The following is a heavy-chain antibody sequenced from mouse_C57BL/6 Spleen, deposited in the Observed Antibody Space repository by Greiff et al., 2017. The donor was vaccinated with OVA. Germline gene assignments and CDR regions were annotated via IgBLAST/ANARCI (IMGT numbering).Heavy chain of an antibody. V-gene: IGHV1-80*01. J-gene: IGHJ3*01. CDR1: GYAFSSYW. D-gene: IGHD1-1*01. CDR3: ARSDYGSSYWFAY. CDR2: IYPGDGDT. Sequence: QVQLKQSGAELVKPGASVKISCKASGYAFSSYWMNWVKQRPGKGLEWIGQIYPGDGDTNYNGKFKGKATLTADKSSSTAYMQLSSLTSEDSAVYFCARSDYGSSYWFAYWGQGTLVTVSA.